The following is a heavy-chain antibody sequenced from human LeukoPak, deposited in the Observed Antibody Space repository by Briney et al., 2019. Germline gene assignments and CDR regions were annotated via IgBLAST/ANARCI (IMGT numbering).Heavy chain of an antibody. CDR1: GFTFSSYW. CDR3: ARVGSGYPGIGC. V-gene: IGHV3-74*01. J-gene: IGHJ4*02. Sequence: PGGSLRLSCAASGFTFSSYWVHWVRQAPGKGLVWVSRINSDGSSTSYADSVRGRFTISRDNAKNTLYLQMNSLRAEDTAVYYCARVGSGYPGIGCWGQGTLVTVSS. D-gene: IGHD3-22*01. CDR2: INSDGSST.